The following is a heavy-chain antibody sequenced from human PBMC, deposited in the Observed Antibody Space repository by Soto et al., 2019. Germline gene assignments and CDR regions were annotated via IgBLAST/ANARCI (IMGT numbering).Heavy chain of an antibody. J-gene: IGHJ4*02. D-gene: IGHD2-2*02. CDR2: IIPALDMI. Sequence: QVQLVQSGAEVAKPGSSVKVSCKASGDNFTNLALSWVRQAPGQGLVWMGGIIPALDMIKYAEKFQGRVTITADESTSTAYMQLSSLTSEDTAVYYCARGSCSSTSCYKEYYFDLWGQGTLVTVSS. CDR3: ARGSCSSTSCYKEYYFDL. CDR1: GDNFTNLA. V-gene: IGHV1-69*01.